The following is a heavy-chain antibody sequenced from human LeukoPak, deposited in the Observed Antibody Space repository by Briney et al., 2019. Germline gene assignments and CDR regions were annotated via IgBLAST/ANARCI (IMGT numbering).Heavy chain of an antibody. CDR2: MNPNSGNT. J-gene: IGHJ5*02. CDR1: GYTFTGYY. CDR3: ARDSEYSGSGWFDP. Sequence: ASVKVSCKASGYTFTGYYMHWVRQAPGQGLEWMGWMNPNSGNTGYAQKFQGRVTITRNTSISTAYMELSSLRSEDTAVYFCARDSEYSGSGWFDPWGQGTLVTVSS. D-gene: IGHD6-6*01. V-gene: IGHV1-8*03.